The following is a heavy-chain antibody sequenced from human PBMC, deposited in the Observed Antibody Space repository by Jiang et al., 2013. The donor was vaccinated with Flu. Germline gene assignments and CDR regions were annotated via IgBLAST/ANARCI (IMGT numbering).Heavy chain of an antibody. CDR1: GDSVSGHNVG. Sequence: TLSLTCAISGDSVSGHNVGWHWIRQSPSRGLEWLGRTYYRSQWFNDYPVSVQSRITINPDTSKNQFSLQLNSVTPEDTAVYYCARAMTVSGTYDYWGQGTQVTVSS. D-gene: IGHD6-19*01. CDR2: TYYRSQWFN. CDR3: ARAMTVSGTYDY. J-gene: IGHJ4*02. V-gene: IGHV6-1*01.